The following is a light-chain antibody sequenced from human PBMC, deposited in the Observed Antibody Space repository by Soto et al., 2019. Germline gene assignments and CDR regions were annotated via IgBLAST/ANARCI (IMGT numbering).Light chain of an antibody. CDR2: GSP. Sequence: QAVLTQPPSVSGATGQRVTTPCTGSNSTTGAGFEVNWYQQLPGLVPKLLIYGSPRRPSGVPERFSGSKSDTSASLAITGLQAEDEAHYYCHSYDSSLTVVLFGGGTKLTVL. CDR1: NSTTGAGFE. V-gene: IGLV1-40*01. CDR3: HSYDSSLTVVL. J-gene: IGLJ2*01.